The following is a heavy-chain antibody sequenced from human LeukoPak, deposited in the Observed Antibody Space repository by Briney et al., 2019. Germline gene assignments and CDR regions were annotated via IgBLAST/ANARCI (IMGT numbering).Heavy chain of an antibody. Sequence: PGGSLRLSRAAAGFTFSNYAMYWVRQAPGKGLEWVTIIWYDGSNKNYADSVKGRFTISRDNSKNTLYLQMNSLRAEDTAVYYCARGAYCSGGRCPGAFDIWGQGTMVTVSS. D-gene: IGHD2-15*01. V-gene: IGHV3-33*01. CDR1: GFTFSNYA. J-gene: IGHJ3*02. CDR2: IWYDGSNK. CDR3: ARGAYCSGGRCPGAFDI.